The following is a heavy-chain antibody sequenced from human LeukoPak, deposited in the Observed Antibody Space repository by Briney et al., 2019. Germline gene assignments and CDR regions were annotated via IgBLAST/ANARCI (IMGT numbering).Heavy chain of an antibody. D-gene: IGHD6-19*01. CDR2: ISSSSSYI. V-gene: IGHV3-21*01. Sequence: KSGGSLRLSCAAPGFTFSSYSMNWVRQAPGKGLEWVSSISSSSSYIYYADSVKGRFTISRDNAKNSLYLQMNSLRAEDTAVYYCARVGFSSGWDGGDYWGQGTLVTVSS. CDR1: GFTFSSYS. J-gene: IGHJ4*02. CDR3: ARVGFSSGWDGGDY.